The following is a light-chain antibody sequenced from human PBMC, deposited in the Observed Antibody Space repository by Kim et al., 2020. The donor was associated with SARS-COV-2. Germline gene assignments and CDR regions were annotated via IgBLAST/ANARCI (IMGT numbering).Light chain of an antibody. Sequence: QPVLTQPSSLSASPGASASLTCTLRSGINVGTYRIYWYQQKPGSPPQYLLRYKSDSDKQQGSGVPSRFSGSKEASANAGILLISGLQSEDEAYYYCMIWHSSACVFGGGTQLTVL. CDR3: MIWHSSACV. CDR2: YKSDSDK. V-gene: IGLV5-45*03. CDR1: SGINVGTYR. J-gene: IGLJ3*02.